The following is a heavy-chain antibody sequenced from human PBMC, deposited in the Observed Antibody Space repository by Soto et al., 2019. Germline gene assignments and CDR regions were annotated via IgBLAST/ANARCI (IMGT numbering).Heavy chain of an antibody. V-gene: IGHV4-39*01. CDR3: RMGGVRKDFDY. CDR1: GGSISSSSYY. Sequence: SETLSLTCTVSGGSISSSSYYWGWIRQPPGKGLEWIGSIYYSGSTYYNPSLKSRVTISVDTSKNQFSLKLSSVTAADTAVYYCRMGGVRKDFDYLVKGNLV. CDR2: IYYSGST. D-gene: IGHD3-10*02. J-gene: IGHJ4*02.